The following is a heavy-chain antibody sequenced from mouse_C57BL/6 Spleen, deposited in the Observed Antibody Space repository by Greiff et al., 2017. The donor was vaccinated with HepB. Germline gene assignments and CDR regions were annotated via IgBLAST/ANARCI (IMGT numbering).Heavy chain of an antibody. CDR3: ARDGNDGGDY. V-gene: IGHV1-52*01. Sequence: VQLQQSGAELVRPGSSVKLSCKASGYTFTSYWMHWVKQRPIQGLEWIGNIDPSDSETHYNQKFKDKATLTVDKSSSTAYMQRSSLTSEDSAVYYCARDGNDGGDYWGQGTSVTVSS. J-gene: IGHJ4*01. CDR1: GYTFTSYW. D-gene: IGHD2-2*01. CDR2: IDPSDSET.